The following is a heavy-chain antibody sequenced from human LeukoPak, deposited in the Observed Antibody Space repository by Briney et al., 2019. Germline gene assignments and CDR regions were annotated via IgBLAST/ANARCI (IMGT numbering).Heavy chain of an antibody. CDR1: GDSISSFY. V-gene: IGHV4-59*01. J-gene: IGHJ6*04. CDR3: ARVNRGYSYGYWFTLWDV. Sequence: SETLSLTCTVSGDSISSFYWSWIRQPPGKGLEWIGYISYSGSTNYNPSLKSRVTISVDTSKNQFSLKLTSVTAADTAVYYCARVNRGYSYGYWFTLWDVWGKGTTVTVSS. CDR2: ISYSGST. D-gene: IGHD5-18*01.